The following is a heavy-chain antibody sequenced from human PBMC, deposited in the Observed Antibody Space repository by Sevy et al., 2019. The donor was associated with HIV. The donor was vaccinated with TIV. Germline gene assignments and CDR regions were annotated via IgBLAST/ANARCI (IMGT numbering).Heavy chain of an antibody. V-gene: IGHV3-53*01. CDR3: AKTDSSVAFDI. Sequence: GGSLRLSCAASGFTVSSNYMSWVRQAPGKGLEWVSVIYSGGSTCYADSVKGRFTIPRDNSKNTLYLQINSLRAEDTAVYYCAKTDSSVAFDIWGQGTMVTVSS. CDR1: GFTVSSNY. CDR2: IYSGGST. J-gene: IGHJ3*02. D-gene: IGHD3-22*01.